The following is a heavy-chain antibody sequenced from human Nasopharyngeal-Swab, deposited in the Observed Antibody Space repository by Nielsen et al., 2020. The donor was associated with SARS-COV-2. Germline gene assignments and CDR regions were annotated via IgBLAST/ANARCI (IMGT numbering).Heavy chain of an antibody. D-gene: IGHD1-26*01. J-gene: IGHJ4*02. V-gene: IGHV3-23*01. CDR1: GFTLSSDA. Sequence: GEALKISRAASGFTLSSDAMSGGRQAPGKGLEWVSAISGSGGSTYYADSVKGRFTISRDNSKNTLYLQMNSLRAEDTAVYYCAKDLQGYSGSYFNWGQGTLVTVSS. CDR3: AKDLQGYSGSYFN. CDR2: ISGSGGST.